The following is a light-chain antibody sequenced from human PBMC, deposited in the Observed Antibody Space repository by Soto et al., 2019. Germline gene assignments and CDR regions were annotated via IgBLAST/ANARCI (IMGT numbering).Light chain of an antibody. V-gene: IGKV3-20*01. CDR1: QSVSSSY. J-gene: IGKJ1*01. CDR3: QQCGSSPRT. CDR2: GAS. Sequence: EIVLTQSPGTLSLSPGERATLSCRASQSVSSSYLAWYQQKPGQTPRLLIYGASSRATGIRDRFSGGGSGTDFTLTISRLEPEDFAVYYCQQCGSSPRTFGQGTKVEIK.